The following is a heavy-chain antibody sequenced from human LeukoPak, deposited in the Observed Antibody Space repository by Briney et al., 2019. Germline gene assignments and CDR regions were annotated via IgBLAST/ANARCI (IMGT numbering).Heavy chain of an antibody. D-gene: IGHD3-10*01. CDR2: IKQDEYEK. Sequence: PGGSLRLSCAASGFTFSLSWVTWVRQAPGKGLEWVANIKQDEYEKYYADSVKGRFTVSRDNAKKSVFLQMNSLRAEDTAVYYCASGVALDYWGQGTLVTVSS. J-gene: IGHJ4*02. CDR3: ASGVALDY. CDR1: GFTFSLSW. V-gene: IGHV3-7*01.